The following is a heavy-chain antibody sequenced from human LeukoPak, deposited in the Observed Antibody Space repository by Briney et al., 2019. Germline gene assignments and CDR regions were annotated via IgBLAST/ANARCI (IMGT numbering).Heavy chain of an antibody. D-gene: IGHD2-15*01. V-gene: IGHV3-48*04. CDR3: AREVCSGGHCYSVYFDY. Sequence: PGGSLRLSCAASGFTFSSYSMNWVRQAPGKGLEWVSYISSSGTTIAYADSVKGRFTISRDNAKNSLYLQMNSLRAEDTAVYYCAREVCSGGHCYSVYFDYWGQGTLVTVSS. CDR2: ISSSGTTI. CDR1: GFTFSSYS. J-gene: IGHJ4*02.